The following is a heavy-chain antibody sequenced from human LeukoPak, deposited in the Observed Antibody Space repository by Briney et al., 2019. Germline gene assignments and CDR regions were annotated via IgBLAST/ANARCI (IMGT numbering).Heavy chain of an antibody. CDR3: ARGDSYGYLYFAY. J-gene: IGHJ4*02. V-gene: IGHV3-21*01. CDR2: ITISSSYI. D-gene: IGHD5-18*01. Sequence: GGSLRLSCAASGFTFSTYGMNWVRHAPGKGRDWVSSITISSSYIYYADSVKARFTISRDNAKNSLYLQMTSLRAEDTAVYYCARGDSYGYLYFAYWGQGTLVTVSS. CDR1: GFTFSTYG.